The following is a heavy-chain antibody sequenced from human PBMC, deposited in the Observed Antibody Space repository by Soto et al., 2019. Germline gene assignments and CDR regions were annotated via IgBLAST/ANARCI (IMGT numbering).Heavy chain of an antibody. D-gene: IGHD5-12*01. J-gene: IGHJ6*02. CDR1: GYSFTSYW. V-gene: IGHV5-51*01. Sequence: RGESLKISCKGSGYSFTSYWIGWVRQMPWKGLEWMGIIYPGDSDTRYSPSFQGQVTISADKSISTAYLQWSSLKASDTAMYYCARLSGDGYNSHSYGMDVWGQGTIVTVSS. CDR2: IYPGDSDT. CDR3: ARLSGDGYNSHSYGMDV.